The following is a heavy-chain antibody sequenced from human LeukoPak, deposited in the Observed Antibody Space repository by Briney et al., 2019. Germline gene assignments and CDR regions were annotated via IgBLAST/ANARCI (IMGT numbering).Heavy chain of an antibody. CDR1: GFTFSSYA. V-gene: IGHV3-23*01. D-gene: IGHD6-6*01. CDR3: AKAGSIAARPPIFDY. CDR2: ISGSGGST. J-gene: IGHJ4*02. Sequence: PGGSLRLSCAASGFTFSSYAMSWDRQAPGKGLEWVSAISGSGGSTYYADSVKGRFTISRDNSKNTLYLQMNSLRAEDTAVYYCAKAGSIAARPPIFDYWGQGTLVTVSS.